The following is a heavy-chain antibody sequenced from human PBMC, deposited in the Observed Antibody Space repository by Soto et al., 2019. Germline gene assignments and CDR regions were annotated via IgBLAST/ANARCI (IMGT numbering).Heavy chain of an antibody. J-gene: IGHJ1*01. D-gene: IGHD4-17*01. CDR3: AKGSGDPGYFQH. CDR1: GFTFSSYG. CDR2: ISYDGSNK. V-gene: IGHV3-30*18. Sequence: GGSLRLSCAASGFTFSSYGMHWVRQAPGKGLEWVAVISYDGSNKYYADSVKGRFAISRDNSKNTLYLQMDSLRAEDTAVYYCAKGSGDPGYFQHWGQGTLVTVSS.